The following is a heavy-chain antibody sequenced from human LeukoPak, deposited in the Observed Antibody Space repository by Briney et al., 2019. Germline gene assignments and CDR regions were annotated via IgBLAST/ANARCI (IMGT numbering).Heavy chain of an antibody. CDR3: ARGGALLWFGASFDY. CDR1: GFTFNTYT. V-gene: IGHV3-30-3*01. J-gene: IGHJ4*02. Sequence: GGSLRLSCAASGFTFNTYTVHWVRQAPDRGLEWVAVISNDGSNKFYVDSVKGRFTIPRDNSKNTLYLQMNSLRAEVTAVYYCARGGALLWFGASFDYWGQGTLVTVSS. D-gene: IGHD3-10*01. CDR2: ISNDGSNK.